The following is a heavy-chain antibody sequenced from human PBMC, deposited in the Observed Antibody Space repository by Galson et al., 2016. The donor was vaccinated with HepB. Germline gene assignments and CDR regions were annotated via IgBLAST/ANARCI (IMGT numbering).Heavy chain of an antibody. J-gene: IGHJ6*02. V-gene: IGHV3-48*02. CDR1: GFTFSRNS. CDR3: ASLNYYDFWSAYHNSYYGLDV. CDR2: INSRSSSI. D-gene: IGHD3-3*01. Sequence: SLRLSCAASGFTFSRNSMNWVRQAPGRGLEWVSYINSRSSSIYYADSVKGRFTISRDNAQNSLYLQMNSLRDDDTAVYYCASLNYYDFWSAYHNSYYGLDVWGQGTTVIVSS.